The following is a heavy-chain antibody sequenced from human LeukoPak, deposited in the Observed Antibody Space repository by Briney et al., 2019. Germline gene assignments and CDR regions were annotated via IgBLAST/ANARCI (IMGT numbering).Heavy chain of an antibody. CDR1: GFTVSTNY. V-gene: IGHV3-66*01. CDR3: ARGFRSVTTWGYFDY. Sequence: GSLRLSCAASGFTVSTNYMSWVRQAPGKGLGWVSLIYSGGGTYYADSVKGRFTISRDNSRNTLSLQMNSLRVDDTAVYYCARGFRSVTTWGYFDYWGQGALVTVSS. J-gene: IGHJ4*02. CDR2: IYSGGGT. D-gene: IGHD4-17*01.